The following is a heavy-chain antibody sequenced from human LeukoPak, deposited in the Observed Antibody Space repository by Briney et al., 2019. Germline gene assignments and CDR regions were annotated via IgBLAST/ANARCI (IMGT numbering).Heavy chain of an antibody. Sequence: PSETLSLTCSVSGGSISSYYWSWLRQPPGKGLEWIGYIYYSGSTNYNPSLKSRVTLSVDTSKNQFSLKQSSVTAADTAVYYCARTEVLPDYHANSGGFDYWGQGILVTVSS. J-gene: IGHJ4*02. V-gene: IGHV4-59*01. CDR1: GGSISSYY. D-gene: IGHD2-15*01. CDR2: IYYSGST. CDR3: ARTEVLPDYHANSGGFDY.